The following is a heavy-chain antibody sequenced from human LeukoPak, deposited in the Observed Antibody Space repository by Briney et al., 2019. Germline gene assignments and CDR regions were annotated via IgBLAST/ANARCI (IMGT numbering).Heavy chain of an antibody. D-gene: IGHD6-19*01. CDR3: VKAAVAVDY. Sequence: SETLSLTCTVSGGSISTSNWWNWVRQPPGKGLQWIGEIYHSGSTNYNPSLKSRVTISLAKSKNLFSLRLTSVTAADTAVYYCVKAAVAVDYWGQGTLVTVSS. CDR1: GGSISTSNW. J-gene: IGHJ4*02. V-gene: IGHV4-4*02. CDR2: IYHSGST.